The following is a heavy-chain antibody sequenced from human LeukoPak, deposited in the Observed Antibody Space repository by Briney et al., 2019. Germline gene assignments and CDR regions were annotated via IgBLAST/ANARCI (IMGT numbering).Heavy chain of an antibody. J-gene: IGHJ6*02. CDR1: GYTFTSYG. D-gene: IGHD6-19*01. CDR3: AREIGQWLVPSYYYGMDV. V-gene: IGHV1-18*01. CDR2: ISAYNGNT. Sequence: ASVKVSCKASGYTFTSYGISWVRQAPGQGLEWMGWISAYNGNTNYAQKLQGRVTMTTDTSTSTAYMELRSLRSDDAAVYYCAREIGQWLVPSYYYGMDVWGQGTTVTVSS.